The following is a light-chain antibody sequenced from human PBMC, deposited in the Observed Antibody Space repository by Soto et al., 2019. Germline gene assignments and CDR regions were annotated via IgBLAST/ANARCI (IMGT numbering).Light chain of an antibody. V-gene: IGKV3-20*01. CDR1: QSVTSTY. J-gene: IGKJ1*01. CDR2: GAS. Sequence: EIVFTQSPCTLSLSPGERATLSCRASQSVTSTYLAWYQHKPGQAPRLLIYGASSRATGIPDRFSGSGSGTDFTLTINRLEPEDFAVYYCQQYGSSLWTFGQGTKVDIK. CDR3: QQYGSSLWT.